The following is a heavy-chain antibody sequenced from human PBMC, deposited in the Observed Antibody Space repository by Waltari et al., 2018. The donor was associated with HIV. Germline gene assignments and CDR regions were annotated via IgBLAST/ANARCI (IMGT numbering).Heavy chain of an antibody. V-gene: IGHV3-9*01. J-gene: IGHJ5*02. Sequence: EVQLVESGGGLVQPGRSLRLSCAAYGFTFDNHAMHLVRQAPGKGLEWVSGISWNSGSIGYADSVKCRFTISRDNAKNSLYLQMNSLRAEDTALYYCAKDGQFAAPWGQGTLVTVSS. CDR1: GFTFDNHA. CDR3: AKDGQFAAP. CDR2: ISWNSGSI.